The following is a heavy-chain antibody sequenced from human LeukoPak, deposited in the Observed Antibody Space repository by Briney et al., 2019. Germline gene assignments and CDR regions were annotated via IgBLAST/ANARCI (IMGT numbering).Heavy chain of an antibody. V-gene: IGHV4-59*01. J-gene: IGHJ6*02. D-gene: IGHD6-13*01. CDR1: GGSISSYY. Sequence: PSETLSLTCTVSGGSISSYYWSWIRQPPGKGLEWIGYIYYSGSTNYNPSLKSRVTISVDTSKNQFSLKLSSVTAADTAVYYCARFQTSSSSYYYYGMDVWGQGTTVTVSS. CDR3: ARFQTSSSSYYYYGMDV. CDR2: IYYSGST.